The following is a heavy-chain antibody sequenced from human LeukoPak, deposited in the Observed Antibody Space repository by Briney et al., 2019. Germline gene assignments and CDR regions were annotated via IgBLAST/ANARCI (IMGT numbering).Heavy chain of an antibody. CDR2: IYYSGST. V-gene: IGHV4-39*07. J-gene: IGHJ4*02. Sequence: PSETLSLTCTVSGGSISSSSYYWGWIRQPPGKGLEWIGSIYYSGSTYYNPSLKSRVTISVDTSKNQFSLKLSSVTAADTAVYYCARDTAYGVGNWGQGTLVTVSS. CDR3: ARDTAYGVGN. CDR1: GGSISSSSYY. D-gene: IGHD4-17*01.